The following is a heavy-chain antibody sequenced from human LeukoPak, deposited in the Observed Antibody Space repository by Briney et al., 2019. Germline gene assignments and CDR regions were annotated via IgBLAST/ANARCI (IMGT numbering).Heavy chain of an antibody. D-gene: IGHD3-10*01. CDR1: GYSISSGYY. V-gene: IGHV4-38-2*02. CDR2: IYHSGST. J-gene: IGHJ5*02. CDR3: ARDSEYYGSGSYCWFDP. Sequence: SETLSLTCTVSGYSISSGYYWGWIRQPPGKGLEWIGSIYHSGSTYYNPSLKSRVTISVDTSKNQFSLKLSSVTAADTAVYYCARDSEYYGSGSYCWFDPWGQGTLVTVSS.